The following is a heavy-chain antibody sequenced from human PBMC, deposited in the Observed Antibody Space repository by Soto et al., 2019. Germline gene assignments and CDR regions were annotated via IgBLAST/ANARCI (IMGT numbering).Heavy chain of an antibody. CDR3: ARGARLGELSPPPVDY. D-gene: IGHD3-16*02. CDR1: GGSFSGYY. V-gene: IGHV4-34*01. J-gene: IGHJ4*02. Sequence: PSETLSHTCAVYGGSFSGYYCSWIRQPPGKGLEWIGEINHSGSTNYNPSLKSRVTISVDTSKNQFSLKLSSVTAADTAVYYCARGARLGELSPPPVDYWGQGTLVTVSS. CDR2: INHSGST.